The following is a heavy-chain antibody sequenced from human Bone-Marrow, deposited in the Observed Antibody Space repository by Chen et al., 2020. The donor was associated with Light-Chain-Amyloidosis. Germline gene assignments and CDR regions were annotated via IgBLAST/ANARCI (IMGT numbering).Heavy chain of an antibody. CDR1: GFTFNDYA. Sequence: EVQLVESGGGLVQPGRSLRLPCAASGFTFNDYAMYWVRQGPGKGLEWVSGISSNSGSIGYADSVKVRFSISRDNAKNYLHLQMNSLRPEDTALYYCVKSLIPSRYLYHYYMDVWGKGTTVIVSS. CDR2: ISSNSGSI. CDR3: VKSLIPSRYLYHYYMDV. V-gene: IGHV3-9*01. J-gene: IGHJ6*03. D-gene: IGHD1-1*01.